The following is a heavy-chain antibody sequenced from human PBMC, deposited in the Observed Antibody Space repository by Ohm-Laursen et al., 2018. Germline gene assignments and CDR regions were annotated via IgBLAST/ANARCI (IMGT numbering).Heavy chain of an antibody. J-gene: IGHJ4*02. Sequence: GTLSLTCAVYGGSFSGYYLSWIRQPPGKGLEWIGEINHSGSTNYNPSLKSRVTISVDTSKNQFSLKLSSVTAADTAVYYCARGFVDTFDYWGQGTLVTVSS. CDR2: INHSGST. CDR1: GGSFSGYY. D-gene: IGHD5-18*01. CDR3: ARGFVDTFDY. V-gene: IGHV4-34*01.